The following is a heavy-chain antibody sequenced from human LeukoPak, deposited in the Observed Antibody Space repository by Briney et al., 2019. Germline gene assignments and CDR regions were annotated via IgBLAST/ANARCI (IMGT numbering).Heavy chain of an antibody. CDR3: AKGITMVRGATGTDY. CDR1: GFTFDDYA. D-gene: IGHD3-10*01. CDR2: ISWNSGSI. V-gene: IGHV3-9*01. J-gene: IGHJ4*02. Sequence: TGGSLRLSCAASGFTFDDYAIHWVRQAPGKGLEWVSGISWNSGSIGYADSVKGRFTISRDNAKNSLYLQMNSLRAGDTALYYCAKGITMVRGATGTDYWGQGTLVTVSS.